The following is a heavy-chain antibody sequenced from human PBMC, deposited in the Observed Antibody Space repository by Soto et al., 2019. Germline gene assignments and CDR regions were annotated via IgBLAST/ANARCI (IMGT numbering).Heavy chain of an antibody. D-gene: IGHD6-19*01. J-gene: IGHJ2*01. CDR3: AYLVDGGCPNWYFDL. Sequence: QVQLQESGPGLVKPSETLSLTCTVSGGSISSYYWSWIRQPPGKGLEWIGYIYYSGSTNYNPSLICRVTVSVDTSKIPSSLTLGSVTAADTGGYYCAYLVDGGCPNWYFDLWGRGTKVTVSS. CDR2: IYYSGST. V-gene: IGHV4-59*08. CDR1: GGSISSYY.